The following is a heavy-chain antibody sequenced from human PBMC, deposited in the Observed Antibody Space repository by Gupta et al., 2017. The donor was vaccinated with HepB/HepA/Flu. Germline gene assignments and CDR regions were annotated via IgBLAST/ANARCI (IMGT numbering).Heavy chain of an antibody. CDR3: SRGIGVPAAKVDWFDP. J-gene: IGHJ5*02. Sequence: QVQLVESGGVLVKPGGSLRLSCAASGFTFIDYYMHWIRQAPGKGLEWISYISSSGRTIYYADSVKGRFTISRDNAKNSLFLQMNSLRAEDTAVYYCSRGIGVPAAKVDWFDPWGQGTLVTVSS. CDR2: ISSSGRTI. D-gene: IGHD2-2*01. V-gene: IGHV3-11*01. CDR1: GFTFIDYY.